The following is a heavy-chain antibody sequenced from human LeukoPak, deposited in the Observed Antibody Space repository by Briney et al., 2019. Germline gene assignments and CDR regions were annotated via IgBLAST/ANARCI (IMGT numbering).Heavy chain of an antibody. D-gene: IGHD5-12*01. V-gene: IGHV4-4*07. CDR2: IYTSGST. J-gene: IGHJ5*02. Sequence: SETLSLTCTVSGGSISSYYRSWIRQPAGKGLEWIGRIYTSGSTNYNPSLKSRVTMSVDTSKNQFSLKLSSVTAADTAVYYCASWIVATTTPGPWGQGTLVTVSS. CDR3: ASWIVATTTPGP. CDR1: GGSISSYY.